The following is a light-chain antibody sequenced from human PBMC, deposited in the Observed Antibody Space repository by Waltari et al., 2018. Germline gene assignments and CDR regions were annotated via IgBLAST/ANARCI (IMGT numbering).Light chain of an antibody. V-gene: IGKV1-5*03. Sequence: DIQMTQSPSTLSASVGERVTITCRASQSISHGLAWYQKKPGKAPKLLISKASSLEKEVPSRFSGSGSGTEFTLTITNLQPDDFATFYCQRYDDYPPTFGGGTKVEIK. CDR3: QRYDDYPPT. CDR1: QSISHG. CDR2: KAS. J-gene: IGKJ4*01.